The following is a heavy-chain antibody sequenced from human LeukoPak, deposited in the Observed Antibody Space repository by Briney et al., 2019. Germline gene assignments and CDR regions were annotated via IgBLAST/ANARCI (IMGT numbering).Heavy chain of an antibody. CDR1: GYTFTGYY. Sequence: ASVKVSFKASGYTFTGYYMHWVRQAPGQGLEWMGWINPNSGGTSYAQKFQGRVTMTRDTSVTTAYMELSRLGTDDTAVYYCARYSGYDEPFEYWGQGTLVTDSS. D-gene: IGHD5-12*01. CDR3: ARYSGYDEPFEY. CDR2: INPNSGGT. V-gene: IGHV1-2*02. J-gene: IGHJ4*02.